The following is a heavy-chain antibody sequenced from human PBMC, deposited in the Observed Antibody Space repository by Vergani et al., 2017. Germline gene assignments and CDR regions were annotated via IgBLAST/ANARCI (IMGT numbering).Heavy chain of an antibody. CDR2: ISWDGGST. V-gene: IGHV3-43D*04. CDR1: GFTFDDYA. D-gene: IGHD3-10*01. CDR3: AKAPKGQTYYYGSGSLDY. J-gene: IGHJ4*02. Sequence: EVQLVESGGVVVQPGGSLRLSCAASGFTFDDYAMHWVRQAPGKGLEWVSLISWDGGSTYYADSVKGRFTISRDNSKNSLYLQMNSLRAEDTALYYCAKAPKGQTYYYGSGSLDYWGQGTLVTVSS.